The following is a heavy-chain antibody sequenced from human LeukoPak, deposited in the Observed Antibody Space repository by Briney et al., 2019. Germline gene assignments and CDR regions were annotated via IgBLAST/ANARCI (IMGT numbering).Heavy chain of an antibody. CDR2: TSGDGITT. D-gene: IGHD5/OR15-5a*01. J-gene: IGHJ4*02. Sequence: GRSLRLSCAASEFTFSTYGMHWVRQAPGKGLEWVSLTSGDGITTYFADSVKGRFTISRDNSKSSLFLQMNSLRTEDTALYYCARDHVYGGADYWGQGTLVTVSS. CDR3: ARDHVYGGADY. V-gene: IGHV3-43*02. CDR1: EFTFSTYG.